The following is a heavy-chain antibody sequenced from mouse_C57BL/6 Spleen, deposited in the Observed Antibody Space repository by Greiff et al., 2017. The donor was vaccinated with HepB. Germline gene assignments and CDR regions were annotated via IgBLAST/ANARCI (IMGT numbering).Heavy chain of an antibody. V-gene: IGHV1-80*01. Sequence: VKLMESGAELVKPGASVKISCKASGYAFSSYWMNWVKQRPGKGLEWIGQIYPGDGDTNYNGKFKGKATLTADKSSSTAYMQLSSLTSEDSAVYFCARSDGYYVGAMDYWGQGTSVTVSS. D-gene: IGHD2-3*01. CDR3: ARSDGYYVGAMDY. CDR2: IYPGDGDT. J-gene: IGHJ4*01. CDR1: GYAFSSYW.